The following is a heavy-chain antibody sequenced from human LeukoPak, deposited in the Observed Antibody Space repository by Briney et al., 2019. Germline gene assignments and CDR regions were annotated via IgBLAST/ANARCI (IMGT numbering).Heavy chain of an antibody. Sequence: ASVKVSCKTSGFHFFAYYIRWVRQAPGQGLEWMGWINPKSGGTTYSQKFQDRVTLTSDASIRTAYMELRRLTSDDTAVYYCATDPGHSGMDYWGLGSLVTVSS. CDR2: INPKSGGT. D-gene: IGHD3-10*01. V-gene: IGHV1-2*02. CDR1: GFHFFAYY. J-gene: IGHJ4*02. CDR3: ATDPGHSGMDY.